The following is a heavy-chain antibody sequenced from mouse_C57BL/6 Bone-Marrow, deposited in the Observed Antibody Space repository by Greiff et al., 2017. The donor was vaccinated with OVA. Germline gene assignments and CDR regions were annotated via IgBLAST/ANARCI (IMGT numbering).Heavy chain of an antibody. D-gene: IGHD1-1*01. J-gene: IGHJ4*01. CDR2: INPGSGGT. CDR1: GYAFTNYL. CDR3: ARGSITTVPYAMDY. Sequence: QVQLQQSGAELVRPGTSVKVSCKASGYAFTNYLIEWVKQRPGQGLEWIGVINPGSGGTNYNEKVKGKATLTADKSSSTAYMQLSSLTSEDSAVYFCARGSITTVPYAMDYWGQGTSVTVSS. V-gene: IGHV1-54*01.